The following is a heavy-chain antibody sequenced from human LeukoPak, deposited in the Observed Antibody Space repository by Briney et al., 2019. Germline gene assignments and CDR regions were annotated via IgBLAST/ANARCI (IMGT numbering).Heavy chain of an antibody. CDR1: GGTFSSYA. CDR2: IIPIFGTA. Sequence: SVKVSCKASGGTFSSYAISWVRQAPGQGLEWMGGIIPIFGTANYAQKFQGRVTITADESTSTAYMELSSLRSEDTAVYYCARRGEWLVAEYYYYYGMDVWGQGTTVTVSS. CDR3: ARRGEWLVAEYYYYYGMDV. V-gene: IGHV1-69*13. D-gene: IGHD6-19*01. J-gene: IGHJ6*02.